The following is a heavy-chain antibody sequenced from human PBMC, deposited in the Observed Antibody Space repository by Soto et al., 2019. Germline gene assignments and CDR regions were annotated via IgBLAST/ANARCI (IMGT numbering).Heavy chain of an antibody. CDR2: ISSSSSYI. Sequence: GGSLRLSCAASGFTFSIYSMNWVRHAPGKGLEWVSSISSSSSYIYYADSVKGRFTISRDNAKNSLYLQMNSLRAEDTAVYYCARGYCTNGVCYTFDYWGQGTLGTVSS. CDR3: ARGYCTNGVCYTFDY. CDR1: GFTFSIYS. V-gene: IGHV3-21*01. J-gene: IGHJ4*02. D-gene: IGHD2-8*01.